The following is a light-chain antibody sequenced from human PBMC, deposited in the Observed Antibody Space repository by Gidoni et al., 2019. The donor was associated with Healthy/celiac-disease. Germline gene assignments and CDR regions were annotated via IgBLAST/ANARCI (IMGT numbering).Light chain of an antibody. CDR2: DAS. J-gene: IGKJ5*01. CDR1: QDISNY. CDR3: QQYDNLRLIT. Sequence: DIQMTQSPSSLSASVGDRVTITCQASQDISNYLNWYQQKPGKAPKLLIYDASNLETGVPSRFSGSGSGIDFTFTISSLQPEDIATYYCQQYDNLRLITFGQGTRLEIK. V-gene: IGKV1-33*01.